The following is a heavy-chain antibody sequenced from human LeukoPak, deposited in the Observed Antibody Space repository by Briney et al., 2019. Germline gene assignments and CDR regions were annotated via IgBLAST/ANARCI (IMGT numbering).Heavy chain of an antibody. CDR3: ARVKQQLVRLLGRDTTYYYYYYMDV. Sequence: LSGGSLRLSCAGSGFTFSSYWMSWVRQAPGKGLEWVANIKQDGSEKHYVDSVKGRFTISRDNAKNSLFLQMNSLRAEDTAVYFCARVKQQLVRLLGRDTTYYYYYYMDVWGKGTTVTVSS. V-gene: IGHV3-7*01. J-gene: IGHJ6*03. CDR2: IKQDGSEK. D-gene: IGHD6-13*01. CDR1: GFTFSSYW.